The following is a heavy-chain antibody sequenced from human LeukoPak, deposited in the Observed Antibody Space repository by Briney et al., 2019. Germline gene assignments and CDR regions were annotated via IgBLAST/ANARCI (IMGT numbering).Heavy chain of an antibody. D-gene: IGHD6-13*01. CDR1: GGSFSGYY. CDR2: INHSGST. Sequence: SETLSLTCAVYGGSFSGYYWSWIRQPPGKGLEWIGEINHSGSTNYNPSLKSRVTISVDTSKNQFSLKLSSVTAADTAVYYCARRRWAHSYYYYYMDVWGKGTTVTISS. CDR3: ARRRWAHSYYYYYMDV. V-gene: IGHV4-34*01. J-gene: IGHJ6*03.